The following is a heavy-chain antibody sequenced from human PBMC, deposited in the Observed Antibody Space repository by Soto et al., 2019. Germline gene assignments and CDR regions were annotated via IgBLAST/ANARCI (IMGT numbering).Heavy chain of an antibody. CDR3: ASDLVGASDSYGLGV. CDR2: IKFDGSEK. D-gene: IGHD1-26*01. Sequence: GGSLRLSCAASGFIFSDYWMSWVRQAPGKGPEWVANIKFDGSEKQYVDSVRGRFTISRDNSRNSLFLQMNSLRAEDTAVYYCASDLVGASDSYGLGVWGQGTPVTVSS. CDR1: GFIFSDYW. V-gene: IGHV3-7*01. J-gene: IGHJ6*02.